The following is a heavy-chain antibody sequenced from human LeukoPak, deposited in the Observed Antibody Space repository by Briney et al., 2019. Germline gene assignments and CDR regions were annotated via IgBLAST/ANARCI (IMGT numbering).Heavy chain of an antibody. CDR1: GGSFSGYY. J-gene: IGHJ4*02. Sequence: SETLSLTCAVYGGSFSGYYWCWIRQPPGKGLEWNGEINSSGSTNYNPSLHSRVTISVDTSKNQFSLQLSSVTAAAAAVYYCARRRITMVRGVIIPFGYWGPGTLVTVSS. V-gene: IGHV4-34*01. CDR3: ARRRITMVRGVIIPFGY. D-gene: IGHD3-10*01. CDR2: INSSGST.